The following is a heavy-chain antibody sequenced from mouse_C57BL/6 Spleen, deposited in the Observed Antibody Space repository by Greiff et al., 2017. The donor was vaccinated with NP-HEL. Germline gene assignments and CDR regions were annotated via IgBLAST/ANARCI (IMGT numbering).Heavy chain of an antibody. Sequence: EVQLQQSGPGLVKLSQSLSLTCSVTGYSITSGYYWNWIRQFPGNKLEWMGYISYDGSNNYNPSLKNRISITRDTSKNQFFLKLNSVTTEDTATYYCARDYPYYFDYWGQGTTLTVSS. V-gene: IGHV3-6*01. J-gene: IGHJ2*01. CDR1: GYSITSGYY. CDR3: ARDYPYYFDY. CDR2: ISYDGSN.